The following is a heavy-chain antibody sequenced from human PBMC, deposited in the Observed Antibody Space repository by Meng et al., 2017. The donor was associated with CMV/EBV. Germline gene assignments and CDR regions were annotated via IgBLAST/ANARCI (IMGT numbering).Heavy chain of an antibody. V-gene: IGHV4-39*07. CDR2: IYYSGST. J-gene: IGHJ4*02. D-gene: IGHD6-19*01. Sequence: LALQGPGPGLVKPSGTLPLTCTVSGGSISSSSYYWGWTRQPPGKGLEWIGSIYYSGSTYYNPSLKSRVTISVDTSKNQFSLKLSSVTAADTAVYYCARDSAVAGVVDYWGQGTLVTVSS. CDR1: GGSISSSSYY. CDR3: ARDSAVAGVVDY.